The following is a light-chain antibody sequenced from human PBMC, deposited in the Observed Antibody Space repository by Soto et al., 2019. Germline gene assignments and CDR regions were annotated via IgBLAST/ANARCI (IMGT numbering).Light chain of an antibody. CDR3: CSYAGVNTWA. Sequence: QSALTQPAFVSGSPGQSITFSCSETSSDIGSYNLVSWYQQHPGKAPKLLIYEGSKRPSGVSNRFSGSKSGKTASLTISGLQAEDEADYYCCSYAGVNTWAFGGGTKLTVL. CDR2: EGS. J-gene: IGLJ2*01. CDR1: SSDIGSYNL. V-gene: IGLV2-23*01.